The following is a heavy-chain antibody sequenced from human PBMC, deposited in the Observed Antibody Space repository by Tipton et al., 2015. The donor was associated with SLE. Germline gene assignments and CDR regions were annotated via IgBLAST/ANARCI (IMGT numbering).Heavy chain of an antibody. CDR1: GGSISSYY. V-gene: IGHV4-59*08. D-gene: IGHD5-24*01. Sequence: GLVKPSETLSLTCTVSGGSISSYYWSWIRQPPGKGLEWIGYIYYSGSTNYNPSLKSRVTISVDTSKNQFSLKLSSVTAADTAVYYCARHWSGSRDGYKFDYWGQGTLVTVSS. J-gene: IGHJ4*02. CDR3: ARHWSGSRDGYKFDY. CDR2: IYYSGST.